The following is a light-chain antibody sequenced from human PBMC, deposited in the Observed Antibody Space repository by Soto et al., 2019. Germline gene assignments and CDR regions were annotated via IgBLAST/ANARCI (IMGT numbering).Light chain of an antibody. J-gene: IGLJ2*01. CDR1: SSDVGGYNY. Sequence: QSALTQPASVSGSPGQSITISCTGTSSDVGGYNYVSWYQQHPGKAPKLMIYDVSNRPSGVSNRFSGPKSGNTASLTISGLQAEDEADYYCSSYTNSSTVVYGGGTKLTVL. CDR3: SSYTNSSTVV. V-gene: IGLV2-14*01. CDR2: DVS.